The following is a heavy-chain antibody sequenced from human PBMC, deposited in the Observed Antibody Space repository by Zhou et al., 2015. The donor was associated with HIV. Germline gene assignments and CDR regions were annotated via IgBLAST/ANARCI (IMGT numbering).Heavy chain of an antibody. CDR1: GFTFSTYG. Sequence: EVQLLESGGGLVQPGGSLRLSCAASGFTFSTYGMNWVRQAPGQGLEWVSAIAGNGDETHYADSVKGQFIISRDNSKNTLYLQMNSLRAEDTAVYYCAKDSSWYGGGYCTFDVWGQGTVVTVSS. J-gene: IGHJ3*01. CDR2: IAGNGDET. CDR3: AKDSSWYGGGYCTFDV. V-gene: IGHV3-23*01. D-gene: IGHD1-26*01.